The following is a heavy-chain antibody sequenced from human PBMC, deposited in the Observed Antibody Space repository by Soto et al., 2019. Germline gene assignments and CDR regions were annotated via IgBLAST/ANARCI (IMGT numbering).Heavy chain of an antibody. J-gene: IGHJ4*02. V-gene: IGHV3-11*05. CDR3: ARDRHSSGSDLDY. D-gene: IGHD3-22*01. CDR2: ISSSSSYT. Sequence: GGSLRLSCAASGFTFSDYYMSWISQAPGKGLEWVSYISSSSSYTNYADSVKGRFTISRDNAKNSLYLQMNSLRAEDTAVYYCARDRHSSGSDLDYWGQGTLVTVSS. CDR1: GFTFSDYY.